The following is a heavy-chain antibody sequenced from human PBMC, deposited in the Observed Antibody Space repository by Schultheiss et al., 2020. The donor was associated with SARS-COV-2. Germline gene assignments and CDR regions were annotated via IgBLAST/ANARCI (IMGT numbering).Heavy chain of an antibody. CDR2: MTSFGGTV. V-gene: IGHV3-48*01. Sequence: GESLKISCAASGFTFTSYSMNWVRQAPGKGLEWVAYMTSFGGTVSYADSVRGRFTISRDNSKNVVFLEMNSLRAEDTAVYYCARDDYGMDVWGQGTTVTVSS. CDR3: ARDDYGMDV. CDR1: GFTFTSYS. J-gene: IGHJ6*02.